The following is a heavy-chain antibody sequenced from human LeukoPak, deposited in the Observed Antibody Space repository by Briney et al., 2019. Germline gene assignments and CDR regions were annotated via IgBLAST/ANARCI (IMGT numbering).Heavy chain of an antibody. J-gene: IGHJ4*02. CDR2: ISYDGSNK. D-gene: IGHD5-18*01. CDR1: GFTFSSYG. Sequence: GGSLRLSCAASGFTFSSYGMHWVRQAPGKGLEWVAVISYDGSNKYYADSVKGRFTISRDNSKNTLYLQMNSLRAEDTAVYYCASVTDTTWYFYYWGQGTLVTVSS. CDR3: ASVTDTTWYFYY. V-gene: IGHV3-30*03.